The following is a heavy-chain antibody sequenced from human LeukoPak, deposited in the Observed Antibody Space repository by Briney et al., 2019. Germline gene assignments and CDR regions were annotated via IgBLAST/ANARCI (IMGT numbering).Heavy chain of an antibody. V-gene: IGHV4-61*09. J-gene: IGHJ3*02. D-gene: IGHD3-3*01. CDR1: GGSIISNRHY. Sequence: PSQTLSLTYTVSGGSIISNRHYWSWIRQPAGKGLAWIGHIYSSGNTKYNPSLKSRLTMSIDSSKNQFSLILTSVTAADTAVYYCARVALITIHENDAFDIWGQGTVVTVSS. CDR3: ARVALITIHENDAFDI. CDR2: IYSSGNT.